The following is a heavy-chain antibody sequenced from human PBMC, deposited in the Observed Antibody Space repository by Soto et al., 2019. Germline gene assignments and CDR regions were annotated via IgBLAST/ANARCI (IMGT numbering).Heavy chain of an antibody. CDR2: IIPILGIA. D-gene: IGHD6-19*01. V-gene: IGHV1-69*02. CDR3: ARKVAVAGTDWFDP. J-gene: IGHJ5*02. CDR1: GGTFSSYT. Sequence: SVKVSCKASGGTFSSYTISWVRQAPGQGLEWMGRIIPILGIANYAQKFQGRVTITADKSTSTAYMELSSLRSEDTAVYYCARKVAVAGTDWFDPWGQGTLVTVSS.